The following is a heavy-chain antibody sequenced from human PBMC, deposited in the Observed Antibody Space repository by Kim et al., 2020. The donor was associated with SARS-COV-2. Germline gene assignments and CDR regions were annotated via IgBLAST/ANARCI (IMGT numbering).Heavy chain of an antibody. CDR2: IRSSSNCI. D-gene: IGHD1-1*01. CDR3: AREWVRRGGVDV. CDR1: GFTFSSYT. V-gene: IGHV3-21*01. Sequence: GGSLRLSCAASGFTFSSYTMTWVRQAPGKGLEWVSSIRSSSNCIYYADSVKGRFTISRDNSKNSLYLHMNSLRAEDTAVYYCAREWVRRGGVDVWAQGTTVTVSS. J-gene: IGHJ6*02.